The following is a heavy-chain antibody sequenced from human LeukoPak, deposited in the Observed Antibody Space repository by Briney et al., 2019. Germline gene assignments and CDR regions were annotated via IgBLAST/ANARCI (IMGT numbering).Heavy chain of an antibody. D-gene: IGHD3-9*01. Sequence: GASVKVSCKASGGTFSSYAISWVRPAPGQGLEWMGRIIPILGIANYAQKFQGRVTITADKSTSTAYMELSSLRSEDTAVYYCASGNYDILTGYPNWFDPWGRGTLVTVSS. CDR2: IIPILGIA. CDR1: GGTFSSYA. J-gene: IGHJ5*02. CDR3: ASGNYDILTGYPNWFDP. V-gene: IGHV1-69*04.